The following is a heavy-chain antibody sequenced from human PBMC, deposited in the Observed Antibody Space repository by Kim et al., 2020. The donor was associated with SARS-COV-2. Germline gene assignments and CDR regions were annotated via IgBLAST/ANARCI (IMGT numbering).Heavy chain of an antibody. D-gene: IGHD3-16*01. CDR1: GGSFSGYY. J-gene: IGHJ6*02. Sequence: SETLSLTCAVYGGSFSGYYWSWIRQPPGKGLEWIGEINHSGSTNYNPSLKSRVTISVDTSKNQFSLKLSSVTAADTAVYYCATSFGYYYGMDVWGQGTTVTVSS. V-gene: IGHV4-34*01. CDR2: INHSGST. CDR3: ATSFGYYYGMDV.